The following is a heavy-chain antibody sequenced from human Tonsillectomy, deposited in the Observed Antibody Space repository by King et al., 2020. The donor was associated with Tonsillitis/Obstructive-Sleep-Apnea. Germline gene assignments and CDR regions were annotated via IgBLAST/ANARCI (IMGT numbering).Heavy chain of an antibody. Sequence: VQLVESGGGLVQPGRSLRLSCAASGFTFDDYAMHWVRQAPGKGLEGVSGISLNSGSIDYADSVKGRFTISRDNAKNSLYLQMNSLRAEDTALYYCAKGEGDFWSGVGDWGQGTLVTVSS. J-gene: IGHJ4*02. CDR3: AKGEGDFWSGVGD. CDR2: ISLNSGSI. V-gene: IGHV3-9*01. CDR1: GFTFDDYA. D-gene: IGHD3-3*01.